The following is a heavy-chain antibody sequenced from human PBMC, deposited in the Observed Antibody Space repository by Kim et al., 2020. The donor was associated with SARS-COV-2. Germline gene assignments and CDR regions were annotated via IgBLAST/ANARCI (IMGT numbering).Heavy chain of an antibody. J-gene: IGHJ6*02. D-gene: IGHD3-16*01. V-gene: IGHV4-34*01. CDR3: ARGARGFLVYYGMDV. CDR2: INHSGST. Sequence: SETLSLTCAVYGGSFSGYYWSWIRQPPGKGLEWIGEINHSGSTNYNPSLKSRVTISVDTSKNQFSLKLSSVTAADTAVYYCARGARGFLVYYGMDVWGQGTTVTVSS. CDR1: GGSFSGYY.